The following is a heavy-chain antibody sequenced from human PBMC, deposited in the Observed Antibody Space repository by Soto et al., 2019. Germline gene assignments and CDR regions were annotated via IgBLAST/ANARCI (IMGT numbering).Heavy chain of an antibody. CDR2: ISISSSII. CDR3: ARGQTVTTENAFDI. D-gene: IGHD4-17*01. V-gene: IGHV3-48*01. Sequence: EVQLVESGGGLVQPGGSLRLSCAASGFTFRTYSMNWVRQAPGKGLEWVSYISISSSIIYYADSVKGRFTISRDNAKNSLYLQMNSLRAEDTAVYYCARGQTVTTENAFDIWGQGTMVTVSS. CDR1: GFTFRTYS. J-gene: IGHJ3*02.